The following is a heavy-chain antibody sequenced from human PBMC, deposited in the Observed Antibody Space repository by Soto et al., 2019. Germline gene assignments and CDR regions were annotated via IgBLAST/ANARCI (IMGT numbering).Heavy chain of an antibody. CDR3: AREPYYYDSSAPPGFDP. CDR2: IIPIFGTA. CDR1: GYTFTGYY. V-gene: IGHV1-69*13. J-gene: IGHJ5*02. Sequence: SVKVSCKASGYTFTGYYMHWVRQAPGQGLEWMGWIIPIFGTANYAQKFQGRVTITADESTSTAYMELSSLRSEDTAVYYCAREPYYYDSSAPPGFDPWGQGTLVTVSS. D-gene: IGHD3-22*01.